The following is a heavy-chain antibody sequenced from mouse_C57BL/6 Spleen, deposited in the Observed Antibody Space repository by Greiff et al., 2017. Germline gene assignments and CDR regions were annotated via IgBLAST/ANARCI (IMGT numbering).Heavy chain of an antibody. D-gene: IGHD1-1*01. V-gene: IGHV1-81*01. CDR2: IYPRSGNT. CDR1: GYTFTSYG. CDR3: ARWVDYAMDY. J-gene: IGHJ4*01. Sequence: VQLQQSGAELARPGASVKLSCKASGYTFTSYGISWVKQRTGQGLEWIGEIYPRSGNTYYNEKFKGKATLTADKSSSTAYMELRSLTSADSAVYFCARWVDYAMDYWGQGTSVTVSS.